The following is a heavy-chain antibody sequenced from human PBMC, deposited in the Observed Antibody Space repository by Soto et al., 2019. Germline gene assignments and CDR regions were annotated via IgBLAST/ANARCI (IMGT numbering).Heavy chain of an antibody. J-gene: IGHJ6*02. Sequence: SLRLSCAASGFTFSSYAMSWVRQAPGKGLEWVSAISGSGGSTYYADSVKGRFTISRDNSKNTLYLQMNSLRAEDTAVYYCAKDYSSSWYGRYYYGMDVWGQGTTATVSS. CDR1: GFTFSSYA. CDR2: ISGSGGST. CDR3: AKDYSSSWYGRYYYGMDV. V-gene: IGHV3-23*01. D-gene: IGHD6-13*01.